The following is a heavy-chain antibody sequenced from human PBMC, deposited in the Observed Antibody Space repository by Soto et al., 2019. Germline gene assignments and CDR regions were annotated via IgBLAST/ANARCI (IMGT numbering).Heavy chain of an antibody. CDR1: GGSISSGDYY. V-gene: IGHV4-39*01. J-gene: IGHJ6*03. CDR3: ARLPRITIFGVVISSYMDV. CDR2: IYYSGST. Sequence: PSETLSLTCTVSGGSISSGDYYWGWIRQPPGKGLEWIGSIYYSGSTYYNPSLKSRVTISVDTSKNQFSLKLSSVTAADTAVYYCARLPRITIFGVVISSYMDVWGKGTTVTVSS. D-gene: IGHD3-3*01.